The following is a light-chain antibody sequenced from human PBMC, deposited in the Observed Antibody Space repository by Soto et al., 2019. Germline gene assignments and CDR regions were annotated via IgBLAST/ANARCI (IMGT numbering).Light chain of an antibody. Sequence: DIQMTQSPSTLSASVGDQFTITCRASQSISSWLAWYQQKPGKAPKLLIYDVSTLESGVPSRFSGSGSGTEFTLTISSLQPDDFATYYCQQYDSFWTMFGQGTNVDI. J-gene: IGKJ1*01. V-gene: IGKV1-5*01. CDR1: QSISSW. CDR2: DVS. CDR3: QQYDSFWTM.